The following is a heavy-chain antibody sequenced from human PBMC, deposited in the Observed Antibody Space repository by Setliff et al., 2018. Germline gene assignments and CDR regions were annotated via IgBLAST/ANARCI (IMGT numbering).Heavy chain of an antibody. CDR3: ARMGPTWSTHAFDI. J-gene: IGHJ3*02. CDR1: GGSISSYW. V-gene: IGHV4-4*07. D-gene: IGHD1-26*01. CDR2: IYTSGSSYT. Sequence: PSETLSLTCTVSGGSISSYWWSWIRQPAGKGLEWIGRIYTSGSSYTNYADSVRGRFAISRDNAKTSLYLQMSSLTAEDTAVYYCARMGPTWSTHAFDIWGRGTMVTVSS.